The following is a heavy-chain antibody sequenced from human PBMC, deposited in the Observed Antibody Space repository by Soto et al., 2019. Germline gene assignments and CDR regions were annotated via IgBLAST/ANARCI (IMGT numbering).Heavy chain of an antibody. D-gene: IGHD5-12*01. CDR3: ARDPAVKMATTLNWFDP. CDR2: ISYDGSNK. V-gene: IGHV3-30-3*01. CDR1: GFTFSSYA. Sequence: GGSLRLSCAASGFTFSSYAMHWVRQAPGKGLEWVAVISYDGSNKYYADSVKGRFTISRDNSKNTLYLQMNSLRAEDTAVYYCARDPAVKMATTLNWFDPWGQGTLVTVSS. J-gene: IGHJ5*02.